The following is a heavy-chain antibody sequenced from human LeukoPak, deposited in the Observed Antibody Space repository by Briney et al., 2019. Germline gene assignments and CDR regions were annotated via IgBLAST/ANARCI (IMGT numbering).Heavy chain of an antibody. Sequence: GGSLRLPCAASGFTFDDYAMHWVRQAPGKGLEWVSLISGDGGTTHYADSVKGRFTISRDNSKNSLYLQMNSLRTEDTALYYCVKSYSGSYDFDYWGQGTLVTVSS. J-gene: IGHJ4*02. CDR1: GFTFDDYA. D-gene: IGHD1-26*01. CDR3: VKSYSGSYDFDY. V-gene: IGHV3-43*02. CDR2: ISGDGGTT.